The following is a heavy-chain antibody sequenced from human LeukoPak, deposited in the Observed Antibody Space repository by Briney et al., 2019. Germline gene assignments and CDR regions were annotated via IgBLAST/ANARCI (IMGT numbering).Heavy chain of an antibody. J-gene: IGHJ4*02. CDR1: GYTFTSYY. V-gene: IGHV1-46*01. CDR3: ARVSGDNYDSSGYYPN. D-gene: IGHD3-22*01. Sequence: ASVKVSCKASGYTFTSYYMHWVRQAPGQGLEWMGIINPSGGSTSYAQKFQGRITMTRDTSTSTVYMELSSLRSEDTAVYYCARVSGDNYDSSGYYPNWGQGTPVTVSS. CDR2: INPSGGST.